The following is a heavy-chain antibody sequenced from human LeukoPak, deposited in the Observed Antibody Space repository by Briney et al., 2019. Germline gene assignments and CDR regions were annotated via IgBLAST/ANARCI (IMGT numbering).Heavy chain of an antibody. CDR1: GGSISSYY. CDR2: IYYSGST. CDR3: ARDGYYDSSGYSQSTDAFDI. Sequence: SSETLSLTCTVSGGSISSYYWSWIRQPPGKGLEWIGYIYYSGSTNYNPSLKSRVTISVDTSKNHFSLELSSVTAADTAVYYCARDGYYDSSGYSQSTDAFDIWGQGTMVTVSS. D-gene: IGHD3-22*01. J-gene: IGHJ3*02. V-gene: IGHV4-59*01.